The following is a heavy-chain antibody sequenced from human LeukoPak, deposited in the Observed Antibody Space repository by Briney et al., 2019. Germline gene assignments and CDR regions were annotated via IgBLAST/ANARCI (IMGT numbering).Heavy chain of an antibody. CDR2: IFYTGNI. CDR3: ARGSCSGGNCSGWFDP. D-gene: IGHD2-15*01. CDR1: GGSINNYY. V-gene: IGHV4-59*01. Sequence: SETLSLTCTVSGGSINNYYWSWIRQPPGKGLEWIGYIFYTGNINYNPSLKSRATISVDMSKTQFSLKLTSVTAADTAVYYCARGSCSGGNCSGWFDPWGQGTLVTVSS. J-gene: IGHJ5*02.